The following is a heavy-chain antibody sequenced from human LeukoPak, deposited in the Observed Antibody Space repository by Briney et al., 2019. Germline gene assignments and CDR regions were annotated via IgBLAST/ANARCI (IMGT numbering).Heavy chain of an antibody. CDR3: VTGFTTMAVDYFDY. V-gene: IGHV1-24*01. CDR1: GKTLSDLS. CDR2: SDPEDGER. Sequence: GASVKVSCKVSGKTLSDLSIHWLRQPPGKGLEWLGGSDPEDGERIYAQMFQGRVTMTEDTSIDTAHMELSSLRSEDTAVYYCVTGFTTMAVDYFDYWGQGTLVTASP. D-gene: IGHD5-18*01. J-gene: IGHJ4*02.